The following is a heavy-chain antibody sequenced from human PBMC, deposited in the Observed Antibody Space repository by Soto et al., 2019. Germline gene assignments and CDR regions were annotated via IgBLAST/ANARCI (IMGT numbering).Heavy chain of an antibody. CDR1: GASFSAFS. CDR2: INHSGST. V-gene: IGHV4-34*01. D-gene: IGHD2-8*02. J-gene: IGHJ4*02. CDR3: ARDKITGLLDY. Sequence: SETLTVPCAAYGASFSAFSWTWIRQPPGTGLEWIGEINHSGSTNYTPSLKSRVTISVDTSKNQFSLKLTSVTAAETAVYYCARDKITGLLDYWGQGTLVTVSS.